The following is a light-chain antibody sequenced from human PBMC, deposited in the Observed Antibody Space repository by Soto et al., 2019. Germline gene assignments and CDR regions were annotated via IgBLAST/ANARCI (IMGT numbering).Light chain of an antibody. CDR3: QQYGSSPRT. J-gene: IGKJ1*01. Sequence: DIVLTQSPATLPLSPGERATFPSRPSQPVSSSSLAWYQQKPGQAPRLLIFGASTRAAGFPDRFSGSGSGTDFTLTISRLEPEDFAVYYCQQYGSSPRTFGQGTKVEIK. V-gene: IGKV3-20*01. CDR2: GAS. CDR1: QPVSSSS.